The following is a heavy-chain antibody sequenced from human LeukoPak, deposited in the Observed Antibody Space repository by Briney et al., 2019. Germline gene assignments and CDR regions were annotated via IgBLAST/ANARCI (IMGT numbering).Heavy chain of an antibody. CDR1: GGSFSGYY. CDR3: VRRLLLWFGGNTAHFDY. CDR2: INHSGST. D-gene: IGHD3-10*01. Sequence: SETLSLTCAVYGGSFSGYYWSWIRQPPGKGLEWIGEINHSGSTNYNPSLKSRVTISVDTSKNQFSLKLSSVTAADTAVYYCVRRLLLWFGGNTAHFDYWGQGTLVTVSS. V-gene: IGHV4-34*01. J-gene: IGHJ4*02.